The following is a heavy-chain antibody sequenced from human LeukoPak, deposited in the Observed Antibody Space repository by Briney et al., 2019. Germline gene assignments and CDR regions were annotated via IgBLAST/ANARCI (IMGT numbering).Heavy chain of an antibody. D-gene: IGHD2-21*02. V-gene: IGHV3-23*01. CDR1: GFTFSSYA. CDR3: AKDRAYCGGDCYPGSDFDY. CDR2: ICGSGGSN. J-gene: IGHJ4*02. Sequence: GGSLTLSCAASGFTFSSYAMSWVRQAPGKGLEWVSAICGSGGSNYYAYFVKGRFTISRDNSKNTLYLQMNSLRAEDTAVYYCAKDRAYCGGDCYPGSDFDYWGQGTLVTVSS.